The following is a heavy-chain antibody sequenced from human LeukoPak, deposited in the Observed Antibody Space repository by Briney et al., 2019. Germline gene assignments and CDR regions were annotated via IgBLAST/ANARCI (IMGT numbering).Heavy chain of an antibody. D-gene: IGHD4-23*01. Sequence: ASETLSLTCTVSGGSISSYYWSWIRQPPGKGLEWIGYIYYSGSTNYNPSLKSRVTISVDTSKNQFSLKLSSVTAADTAVYYCARTRWTDAFDIRGQGTMVTVSS. CDR3: ARTRWTDAFDI. J-gene: IGHJ3*02. CDR1: GGSISSYY. CDR2: IYYSGST. V-gene: IGHV4-59*01.